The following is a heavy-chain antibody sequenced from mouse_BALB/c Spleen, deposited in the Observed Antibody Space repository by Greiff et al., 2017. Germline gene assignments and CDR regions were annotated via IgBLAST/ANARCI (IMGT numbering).Heavy chain of an antibody. V-gene: IGHV5-6-3*01. J-gene: IGHJ4*01. CDR2: INSNGGST. CDR3: ARDPTYYRYDGYAMDY. Sequence: EVKVVESGGGLVQPGGSLKLSCAASGFTFSSYGMSWVRQTPDKRLELVATINSNGGSTYYPDSVKGRFTISRDNAKNTLYLQMSSLKSEDTAMYYCARDPTYYRYDGYAMDYWGQGTSVTVSS. D-gene: IGHD2-14*01. CDR1: GFTFSSYG.